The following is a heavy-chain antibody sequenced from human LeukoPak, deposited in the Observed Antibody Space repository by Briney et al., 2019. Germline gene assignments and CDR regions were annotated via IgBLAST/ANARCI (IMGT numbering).Heavy chain of an antibody. V-gene: IGHV4-34*01. CDR3: ARALYSSSPFDY. J-gene: IGHJ4*02. CDR1: GGSFSGYY. CDR2: INHSGST. D-gene: IGHD6-13*01. Sequence: PSETLSLTCAVYGGSFSGYYWSWIRQPPGKGLEWIGEINHSGSTNYNPSLKSRVTISVDTSKNQFSLKLSSVTAADTAVYYCARALYSSSPFDYWGQGTLVTVSS.